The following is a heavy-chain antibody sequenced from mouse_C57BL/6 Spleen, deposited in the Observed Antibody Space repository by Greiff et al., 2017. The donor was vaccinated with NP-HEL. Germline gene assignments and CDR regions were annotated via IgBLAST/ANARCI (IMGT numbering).Heavy chain of an antibody. CDR1: GYTFTSYG. CDR3: ARKNYYGSSYEGGDYFDY. V-gene: IGHV1-81*01. J-gene: IGHJ2*01. Sequence: QVQLQQSGAELARPGASVKLSCKASGYTFTSYGISWVKQRTGQGLEWIGEIYPRSGNTYYNEKFKGKATLTADKSSSTAYMELRSLTSEDSAVYFCARKNYYGSSYEGGDYFDYWGQGTTLTVSS. D-gene: IGHD1-1*01. CDR2: IYPRSGNT.